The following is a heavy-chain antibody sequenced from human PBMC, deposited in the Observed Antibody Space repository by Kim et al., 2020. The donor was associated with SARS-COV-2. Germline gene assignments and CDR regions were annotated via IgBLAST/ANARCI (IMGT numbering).Heavy chain of an antibody. CDR2: IYFTGSS. J-gene: IGHJ4*02. D-gene: IGHD6-6*01. Sequence: SETLSLTCTVSSGSISSESYYWGWIRQPPGKGLEWIGNIYFTGSSYYNPSLKSRVTISVDTSKNQFSLNLRSVTAAETAVYYCARQSFAARGFDHWSRGTLVTVSS. V-gene: IGHV4-39*01. CDR1: SGSISSESYY. CDR3: ARQSFAARGFDH.